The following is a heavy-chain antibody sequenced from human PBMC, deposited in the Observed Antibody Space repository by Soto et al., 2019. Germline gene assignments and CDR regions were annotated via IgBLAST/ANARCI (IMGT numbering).Heavy chain of an antibody. CDR3: ARQGLATSSRHRDYYYYGMDV. J-gene: IGHJ6*02. D-gene: IGHD6-13*01. Sequence: PGESLKISCKGSGYSFTSYWIGWVRQMPGKGLEWMGIIYPGDSDTRYSPSFQGQVTISADKSISTAYLQWSSLKASDTAMYYCARQGLATSSRHRDYYYYGMDVWGQGTTVTVSS. CDR1: GYSFTSYW. CDR2: IYPGDSDT. V-gene: IGHV5-51*01.